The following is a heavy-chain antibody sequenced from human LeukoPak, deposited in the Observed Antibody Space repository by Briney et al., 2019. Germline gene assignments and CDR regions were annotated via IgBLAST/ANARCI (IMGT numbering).Heavy chain of an antibody. Sequence: SETLSLTCTVSGGSISNGGNYWSWIRQHPGKGLEWIAYIHDSGSTYYNPSLKSRVTISGDASKNQFSLNLSSVTAADTAVYYCARGPTGGYVGWFDPWGQGTLVTVSS. CDR2: IHDSGST. J-gene: IGHJ5*02. D-gene: IGHD2-2*01. V-gene: IGHV4-31*03. CDR1: GGSISNGGNY. CDR3: ARGPTGGYVGWFDP.